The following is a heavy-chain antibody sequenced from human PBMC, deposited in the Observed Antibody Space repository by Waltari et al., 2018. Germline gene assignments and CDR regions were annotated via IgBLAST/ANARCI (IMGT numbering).Heavy chain of an antibody. D-gene: IGHD6-19*01. CDR3: ARLYNTGWYGIDH. CDR2: RKQDGSEK. Sequence: EVQLVESGGGLVQPGGSLRLFCAASGFTFSSYWMSWVRRAPGKGRWWVANRKQDGSEKYSGDSVKGRFTISRDNAKNSVSLQRNSLRAEETAVYFCARLYNTGWYGIDHWGQGTLVTVSS. J-gene: IGHJ4*02. V-gene: IGHV3-7*01. CDR1: GFTFSSYW.